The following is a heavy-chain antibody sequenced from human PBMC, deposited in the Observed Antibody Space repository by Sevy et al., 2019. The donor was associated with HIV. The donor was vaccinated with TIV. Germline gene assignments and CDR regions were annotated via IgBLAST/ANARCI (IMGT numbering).Heavy chain of an antibody. V-gene: IGHV1-46*01. Sequence: ASVKVSCKASGYTFTSYYMHWVRQARGQGLEWMGIINPSGGSTSYAQKFQGRVTMTRDTSTSTVYMELSSLRSEDTAVYYCARVRVDYGDYGTRFFDYWGQGTLVTVSS. CDR1: GYTFTSYY. CDR2: INPSGGST. D-gene: IGHD4-17*01. J-gene: IGHJ4*02. CDR3: ARVRVDYGDYGTRFFDY.